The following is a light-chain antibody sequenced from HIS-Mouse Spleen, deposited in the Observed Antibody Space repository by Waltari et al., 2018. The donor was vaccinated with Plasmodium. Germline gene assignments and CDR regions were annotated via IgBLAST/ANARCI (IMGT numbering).Light chain of an antibody. CDR1: QSVSSN. CDR2: GAS. Sequence: EIVMTQSPATLSVSPGERATLSCRASQSVSSNFAWYQQKPGQAPRLLIYGASTRATGIPARFRCSGSGTEFTLTISSLQSEDFAVYYCQQYNNWSFTFGPGTKVDIK. V-gene: IGKV3-15*01. CDR3: QQYNNWSFT. J-gene: IGKJ3*01.